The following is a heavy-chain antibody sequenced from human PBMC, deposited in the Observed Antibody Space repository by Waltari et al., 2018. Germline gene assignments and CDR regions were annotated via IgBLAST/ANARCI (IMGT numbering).Heavy chain of an antibody. CDR1: GFSLSTSGVG. V-gene: IGHV2-5*01. D-gene: IGHD3-22*01. Sequence: QITLKESGPTLVKPTQTLTLTCTFSGFSLSTSGVGVGWIRQPPGKALEWLALIYWNDDKRYSPSLKSRLTITKDTSKNQVVLTMTNMDPVDTATYYCAHRRYYYDSSGYRNDAFDIWGQGTMVTVSS. CDR3: AHRRYYYDSSGYRNDAFDI. CDR2: IYWNDDK. J-gene: IGHJ3*02.